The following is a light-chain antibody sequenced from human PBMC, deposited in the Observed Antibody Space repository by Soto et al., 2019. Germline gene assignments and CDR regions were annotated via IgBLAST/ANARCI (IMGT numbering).Light chain of an antibody. V-gene: IGKV1-5*01. Sequence: DIQMTQSPSTLSASVGDRVTITCRASQSIVKWLAWYQQRPGKAPKLLIYDASSLESGDPSRFSGGGSGTEFTLTISSLQPDDFATYYCQQYNISFWTFGQGTKVEVK. CDR2: DAS. CDR3: QQYNISFWT. J-gene: IGKJ1*01. CDR1: QSIVKW.